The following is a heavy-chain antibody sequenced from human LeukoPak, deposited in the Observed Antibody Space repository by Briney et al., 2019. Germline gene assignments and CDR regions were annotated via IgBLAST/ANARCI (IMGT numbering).Heavy chain of an antibody. V-gene: IGHV4-4*07. CDR1: GGSLSAYY. CDR2: IYTSGIT. D-gene: IGHD3-10*01. Sequence: SETLSLTCTVSGGSLSAYYWSWVRQPAGKRLEWIGRIYTSGITNYNPSLKSRVTMSVNTSKNQFSLRLTAVTAADTAVYYCARDPDYSGGMDVWGQGTPVTVSS. J-gene: IGHJ6*02. CDR3: ARDPDYSGGMDV.